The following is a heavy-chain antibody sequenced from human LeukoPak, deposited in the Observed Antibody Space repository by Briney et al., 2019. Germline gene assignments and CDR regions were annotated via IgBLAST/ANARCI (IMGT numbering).Heavy chain of an antibody. CDR3: AKGAGDVDTAMANYYYYGMDV. CDR1: GFTFSNYA. Sequence: PGGSLRLSCAASGFTFSNYAMSWVRQAPGKGLEWVSAISGSGGSTYYADSVKGRFTISRDNSKNTLYLQMNSLRAEDTAVYYCAKGAGDVDTAMANYYYYGMDVWGQGTTVTVSS. D-gene: IGHD5-18*01. V-gene: IGHV3-23*01. J-gene: IGHJ6*02. CDR2: ISGSGGST.